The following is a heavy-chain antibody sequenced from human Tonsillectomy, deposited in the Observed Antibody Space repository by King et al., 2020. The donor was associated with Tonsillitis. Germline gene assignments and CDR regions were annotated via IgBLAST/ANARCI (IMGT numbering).Heavy chain of an antibody. CDR3: TRDSGYGFPFDY. V-gene: IGHV4-59*01. CDR2: IYYSGST. Sequence: QLQESGPGLVKPSETLSLTCTVSGGSISSYYWSWIPQPPGKGLEWIWFIYYSGSTNYNPSLKSQVTISVDTSKNQFSLKLSSVTAADTALYYCTRDSGYGFPFDYWGQGTLVTVSS. J-gene: IGHJ4*02. CDR1: GGSISSYY. D-gene: IGHD5-12*01.